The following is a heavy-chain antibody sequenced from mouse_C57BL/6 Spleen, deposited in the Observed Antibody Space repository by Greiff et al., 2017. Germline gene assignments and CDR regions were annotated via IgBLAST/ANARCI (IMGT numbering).Heavy chain of an antibody. V-gene: IGHV5-9-1*02. CDR2: ISSGGDYI. J-gene: IGHJ4*01. CDR1: GFTFSSYA. D-gene: IGHD2-5*01. CDR3: TRVDYYSKGDAMDY. Sequence: DVMLVESGEGLVKPGGSLKLSCAASGFTFSSYAMSWVRQTPEKRLEWVAYISSGGDYIYYADTVKGRFTIYRDNARNTLYLQMSILKSEDTAMYYCTRVDYYSKGDAMDYWGQGTSVTVSS.